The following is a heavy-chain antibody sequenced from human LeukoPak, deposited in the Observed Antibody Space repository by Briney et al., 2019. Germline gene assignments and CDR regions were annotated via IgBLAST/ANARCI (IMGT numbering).Heavy chain of an antibody. D-gene: IGHD6-19*01. CDR3: ARGYSSGWYPKIFDY. J-gene: IGHJ4*02. CDR1: GFTFSSYG. Sequence: GGSLRLSCAASGFTFSSYGMHWVRQAPGKGLEWVAVISYDGSNKYYADSVKGRFTISRDNSKNTLYLQMNSLRAEDTAVYYCARGYSSGWYPKIFDYWGQGTLVTVSS. CDR2: ISYDGSNK. V-gene: IGHV3-30*03.